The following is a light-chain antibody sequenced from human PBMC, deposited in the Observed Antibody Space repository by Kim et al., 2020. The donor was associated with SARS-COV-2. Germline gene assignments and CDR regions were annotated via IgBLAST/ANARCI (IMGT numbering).Light chain of an antibody. V-gene: IGLV3-1*01. Sequence: VSPGQTAAITCSGDTLGDKYPSWYQQKPGQSPVLVIYQHNKRPSGIPERFSGSNSGNTATLTISGTQALDEADYYCQAWDRSTVVFGGGTQLTVL. CDR1: TLGDKY. J-gene: IGLJ2*01. CDR2: QHN. CDR3: QAWDRSTVV.